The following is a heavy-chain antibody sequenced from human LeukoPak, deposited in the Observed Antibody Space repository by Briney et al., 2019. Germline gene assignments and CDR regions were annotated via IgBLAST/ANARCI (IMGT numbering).Heavy chain of an antibody. D-gene: IGHD1-26*01. Sequence: SETLSLTCTVSGGSITGYYWSWIRQPPGKGLEWIAYIHDSVSANYNPSLKSRVIISVDRSRNQFSLKLSSVTAADTAVYYCARQRATWDAWFDPWGQGTLVTVSS. CDR3: ARQRATWDAWFDP. CDR1: GGSITGYY. CDR2: IHDSVSA. V-gene: IGHV4-59*01. J-gene: IGHJ5*02.